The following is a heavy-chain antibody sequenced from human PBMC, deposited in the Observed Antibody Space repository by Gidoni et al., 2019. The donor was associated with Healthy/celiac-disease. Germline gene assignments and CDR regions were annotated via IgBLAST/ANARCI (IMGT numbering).Heavy chain of an antibody. D-gene: IGHD5-18*01. V-gene: IGHV4-39*01. CDR2: IYYSGST. CDR3: ARSVNARGYSYGFRGGKYNWFDP. J-gene: IGHJ5*02. CDR1: GGSISSSSYY. Sequence: QLQLQESGPGLVKPSETLSLTCTVSGGSISSSSYYWGWIRQPPGKGLEWIGSIYYSGSTYYNPSLKSRVTISVDTSKNQFSLKLSSVTAADTAVYYCARSVNARGYSYGFRGGKYNWFDPWGQGTLVTVSS.